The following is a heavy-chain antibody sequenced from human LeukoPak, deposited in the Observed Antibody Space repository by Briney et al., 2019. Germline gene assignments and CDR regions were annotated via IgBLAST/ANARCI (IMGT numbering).Heavy chain of an antibody. D-gene: IGHD2-2*01. CDR1: GGSISSSSYY. J-gene: IGHJ3*02. CDR2: IYYSGST. Sequence: SETLSLTCTVSGGSISSSSYYWGWIRQPPGKGLEWIGSIYYSGSTYYNPSLKSRVTISVDTSKNQFSLKLSSVTAADTAVYYCARLPIVVVPAARVDAFDIWGQGTMVTVSS. CDR3: ARLPIVVVPAARVDAFDI. V-gene: IGHV4-39*01.